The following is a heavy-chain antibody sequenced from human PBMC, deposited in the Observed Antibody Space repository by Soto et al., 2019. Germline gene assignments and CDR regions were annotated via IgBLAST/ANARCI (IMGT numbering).Heavy chain of an antibody. V-gene: IGHV5-10-1*01. Sequence: GESLKISCKGSGYSFTSYWISWVRQMPGKGLEWMGRIDPSDSYTNYSPSFQGHVTISADKSISTAYLQWSSLKASDTAMYYCARQSIAAAGTEYYYCGMDVWGQGTTVTVSS. D-gene: IGHD6-13*01. CDR2: IDPSDSYT. CDR1: GYSFTSYW. J-gene: IGHJ6*02. CDR3: ARQSIAAAGTEYYYCGMDV.